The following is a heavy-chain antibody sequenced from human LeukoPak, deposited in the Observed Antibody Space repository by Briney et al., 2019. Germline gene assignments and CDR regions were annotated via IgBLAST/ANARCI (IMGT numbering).Heavy chain of an antibody. CDR1: GGSISSYY. J-gene: IGHJ4*01. V-gene: IGHV4-59*01. D-gene: IGHD4-17*01. CDR3: ARYGKIYGDYDNYFDY. Sequence: SETLSLTCTVSGGSISSYYWSWIRQPPGKGLEWIGYIYYSGSTNYNPSLKSRVTISVDTSKNQFSLKLSSVTAADTAVYYCARYGKIYGDYDNYFDYWGQEPWSPSPQ. CDR2: IYYSGST.